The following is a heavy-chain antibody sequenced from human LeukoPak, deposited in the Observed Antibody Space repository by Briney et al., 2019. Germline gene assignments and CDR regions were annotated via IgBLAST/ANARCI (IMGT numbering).Heavy chain of an antibody. J-gene: IGHJ3*02. CDR1: GGTFSSYA. D-gene: IGHD6-13*01. CDR2: IIPIFGTA. CDR3: ARPSPVKSSRIKHDAFDI. V-gene: IGHV1-69*13. Sequence: ASVKVSCKASGGTFSSYAISWVRQAPGQGLEWMGGIIPIFGTANYAQKFQGRVTITADESTSTAYMELSSLRSEDTAVYYCARPSPVKSSRIKHDAFDIWGQGTMVTVSS.